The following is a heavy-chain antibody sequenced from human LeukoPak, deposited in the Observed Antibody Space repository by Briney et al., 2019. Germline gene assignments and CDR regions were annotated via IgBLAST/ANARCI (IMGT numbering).Heavy chain of an antibody. D-gene: IGHD2-21*02. CDR1: GFIFSSYW. J-gene: IGHJ4*02. CDR3: AKSDNDLFDY. CDR2: IKQDRSEK. Sequence: GGSLRLSCAASGFIFSSYWMSWVRQAPGKGLEWVANIKQDRSEKYYVDSVKGRFTISRDNAKNSLYLQMNSLRAEDTALYYCAKSDNDLFDYWGQGTLVTVSS. V-gene: IGHV3-7*03.